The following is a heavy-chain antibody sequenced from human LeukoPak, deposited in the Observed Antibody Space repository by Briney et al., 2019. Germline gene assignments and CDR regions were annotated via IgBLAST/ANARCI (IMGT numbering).Heavy chain of an antibody. CDR1: GGSVSSGSYY. Sequence: SETLSLTCTVSGGSVSSGSYYWSWIRQPPGKGLEWIGHIYYSGSTNYNPSLKSRVTISVDTSKNQFSLKLSSVTAADTAVYYCAREGLSYYGMDVWGKGTTVTVSS. J-gene: IGHJ6*04. D-gene: IGHD3/OR15-3a*01. CDR2: IYYSGST. CDR3: AREGLSYYGMDV. V-gene: IGHV4-61*01.